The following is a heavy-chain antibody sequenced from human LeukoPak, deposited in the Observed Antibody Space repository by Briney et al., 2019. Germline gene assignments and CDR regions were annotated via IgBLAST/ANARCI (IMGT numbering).Heavy chain of an antibody. D-gene: IGHD2-2*01. Sequence: PGGSLRLSCTASGFSISNSWMSWVRQAPGKGLEWVANTKQDGSDKYYVDSVKGRFTISRDNAKNSLYLQMNSLRAEDTAVYYCAKEGSAIFNYWGQGTLVTVSS. J-gene: IGHJ4*02. V-gene: IGHV3-7*01. CDR1: GFSISNSW. CDR3: AKEGSAIFNY. CDR2: TKQDGSDK.